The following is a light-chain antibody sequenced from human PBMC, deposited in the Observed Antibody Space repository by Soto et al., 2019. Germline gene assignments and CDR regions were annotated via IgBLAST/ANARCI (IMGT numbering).Light chain of an antibody. CDR1: LNIGNYF. V-gene: IGKV3-20*01. CDR2: GVS. J-gene: IGKJ1*01. Sequence: EIVLTQSPDTLSLSPGQSATLSCRASLNIGNYFLAWYQQKAGQAPRLLVHGVSNRATGIPDRFSGSGSGTDFTLTISKLEPEDFAVYYCLQYGGSPRTFGQGTKVEVK. CDR3: LQYGGSPRT.